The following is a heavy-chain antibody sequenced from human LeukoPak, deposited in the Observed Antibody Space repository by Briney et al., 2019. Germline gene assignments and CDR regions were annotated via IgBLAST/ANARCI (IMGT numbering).Heavy chain of an antibody. CDR1: GGSITGHY. J-gene: IGHJ4*02. V-gene: IGHV4-59*08. CDR2: IYYSGST. CDR3: ARANHFDTIGYYFDL. Sequence: SETLSFTCTVSGGSITGHYWSWARQPPGKGLEWLGYIYYSGSTSYNPSVKSRVTISVDTSNNQFSLHLRSVTAADTAVYYCARANHFDTIGYYFDLWGQGALVTVSS. D-gene: IGHD3-22*01.